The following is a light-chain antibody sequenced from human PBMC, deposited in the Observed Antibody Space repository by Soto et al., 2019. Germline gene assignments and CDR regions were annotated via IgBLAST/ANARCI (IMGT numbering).Light chain of an antibody. J-gene: IGKJ1*01. Sequence: EIVLTQSPGTLSLSPVERATLACRASQTVTSNFLAWYQQIPGRAPRLLIYRASSGATGIPARFSGSGSGTDFTLTISSLEPEDFAVYYCQQRGNWPKTFGQGTKVDIK. CDR2: RAS. CDR1: QTVTSNF. CDR3: QQRGNWPKT. V-gene: IGKV3D-20*02.